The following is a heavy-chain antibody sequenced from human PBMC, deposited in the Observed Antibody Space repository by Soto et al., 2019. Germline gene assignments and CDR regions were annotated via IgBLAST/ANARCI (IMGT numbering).Heavy chain of an antibody. CDR3: ARHNGPLYVGYYYDMDV. V-gene: IGHV4-30-4*02. J-gene: IGHJ6*02. CDR1: GGSISSGDYY. Sequence: PSETLSLTCTVSGGSISSGDYYWSWIRQPPGKGLEWIGYIYYSGSTYYNPSLKSRVTISVDTSKNQFSLNLNSVTAADTAVYYCARHNGPLYVGYYYDMDVWGQGTTVTVSS. CDR2: IYYSGST. D-gene: IGHD3-16*01.